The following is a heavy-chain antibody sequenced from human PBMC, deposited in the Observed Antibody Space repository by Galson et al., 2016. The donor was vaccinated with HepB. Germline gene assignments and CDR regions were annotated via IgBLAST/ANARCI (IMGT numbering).Heavy chain of an antibody. CDR1: GFTLSRFA. V-gene: IGHV3-23*01. D-gene: IGHD3/OR15-3a*01. J-gene: IGHJ6*02. CDR3: ARHKMPPNDFWTGYVDYGMDV. Sequence: SLRLSCAASGFTLSRFAMSWVRQAPGKGLEWVASFSNIQKTYYGDAVEGRFTITRDDSTSTLYLQMNNLRAEDTAVYYCARHKMPPNDFWTGYVDYGMDVWGHGTTVTVSS. CDR2: FSNIQKT.